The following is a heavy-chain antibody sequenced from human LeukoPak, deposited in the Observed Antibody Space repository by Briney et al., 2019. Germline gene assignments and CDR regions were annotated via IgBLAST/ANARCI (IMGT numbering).Heavy chain of an antibody. CDR3: ARDFRHILGY. J-gene: IGHJ4*02. Sequence: GGSLRLSCAASGFTFSSYAMHWVRQAPGKGLEWVAVISYDGSNKYYADSVKGRFTISRDNSKNTLYLQMNSLRAEDTAVYYCARDFRHILGYWGQGTLVTVSS. CDR1: GFTFSSYA. V-gene: IGHV3-30*04. CDR2: ISYDGSNK. D-gene: IGHD3-10*01.